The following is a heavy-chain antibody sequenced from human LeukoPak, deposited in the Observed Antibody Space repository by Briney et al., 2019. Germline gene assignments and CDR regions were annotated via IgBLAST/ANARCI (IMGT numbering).Heavy chain of an antibody. Sequence: PSETLSLTCTVSGGSISSYYWSWIRQPPGKGLEWIGYIYYSGSTNYNPSLKSRVTISVDTSKNQFSLKLSSVTAADTAVYYCARLGQEGYYDSSGHFDYWGQGTLVTVSS. J-gene: IGHJ4*02. CDR2: IYYSGST. V-gene: IGHV4-59*01. CDR1: GGSISSYY. D-gene: IGHD3-22*01. CDR3: ARLGQEGYYDSSGHFDY.